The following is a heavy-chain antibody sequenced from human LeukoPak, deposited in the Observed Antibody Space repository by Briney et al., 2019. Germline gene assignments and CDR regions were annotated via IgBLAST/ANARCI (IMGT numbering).Heavy chain of an antibody. CDR2: IYYSGST. CDR3: ARDAGPHPYYYYMDV. V-gene: IGHV4-59*01. J-gene: IGHJ6*03. CDR1: GGSISSYY. Sequence: SETLSLTCTVSGGSISSYYWSWIRQPPGKGLEWIGYIYYSGSTNYNPSLKSRVTISVDTSQNQFSLKLTSVTAADTAVYYCARDAGPHPYYYYMDVWGKGTTVTVSS.